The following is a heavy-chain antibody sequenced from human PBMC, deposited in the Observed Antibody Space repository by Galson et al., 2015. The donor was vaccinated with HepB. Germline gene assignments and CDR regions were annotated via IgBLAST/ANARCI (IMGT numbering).Heavy chain of an antibody. Sequence: TVSGDSISSSHSYWGWIRQPPGKGLGWIGTIYYSGSTYYNPSLKSRVTISLDRSKSQFSLRLSSVTAADTAVYYCARRPAAAGYWYYDLWGRGSLVTVSS. J-gene: IGHJ2*01. CDR2: IYYSGST. V-gene: IGHV4-39*01. CDR3: ARRPAAAGYWYYDL. D-gene: IGHD6-13*01. CDR1: GDSISSSHSY.